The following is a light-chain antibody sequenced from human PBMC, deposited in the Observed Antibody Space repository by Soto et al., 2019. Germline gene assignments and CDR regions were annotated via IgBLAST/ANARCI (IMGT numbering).Light chain of an antibody. J-gene: IGLJ1*01. CDR2: EVS. CDR1: SSDVGSYDY. CDR3: SSYTSSSTYV. Sequence: QSVLTHPASVSGSPGQSITISCTGTSSDVGSYDYVSLYQQHPGKAPKLMIYEVSNRPSGVSNRFSGSKPANTASLTISGLQAEDEADYYCSSYTSSSTYVFGTGTKVTV. V-gene: IGLV2-14*01.